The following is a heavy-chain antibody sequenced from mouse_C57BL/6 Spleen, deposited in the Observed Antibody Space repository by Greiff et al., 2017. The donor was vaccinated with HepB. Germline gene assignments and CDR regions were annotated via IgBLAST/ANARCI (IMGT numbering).Heavy chain of an antibody. V-gene: IGHV1-4*01. D-gene: IGHD2-3*01. Sequence: QVQLKESGAELARPGASVKMSCKASGYTFTSYTMHWVKQRPGQGLEWIGYINPSSGYTKYNQKFKDKATLTADKSSSTAYMQLSSLTSEDSAVYYCARTYDGPFYFDYWGQGTTLTVSS. CDR3: ARTYDGPFYFDY. CDR2: INPSSGYT. J-gene: IGHJ2*01. CDR1: GYTFTSYT.